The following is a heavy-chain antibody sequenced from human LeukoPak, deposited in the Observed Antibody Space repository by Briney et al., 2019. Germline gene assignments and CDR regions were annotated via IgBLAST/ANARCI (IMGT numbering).Heavy chain of an antibody. J-gene: IGHJ4*02. CDR1: GGSISSSSYY. V-gene: IGHV4-39*07. CDR3: ARLGGRFGELIDY. Sequence: PSETLSLTCTVSGGSISSSSYYWGWIRQPPGKGLEWVGGIYHSGSTYYNPSLKSRVTISAGTSKNQFSLKLSSVTAADTAVYYCARLGGRFGELIDYWGQGTLVTVSS. CDR2: IYHSGST. D-gene: IGHD3-10*01.